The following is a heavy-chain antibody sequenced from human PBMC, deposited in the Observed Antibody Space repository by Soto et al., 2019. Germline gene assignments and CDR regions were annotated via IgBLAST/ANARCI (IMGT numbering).Heavy chain of an antibody. V-gene: IGHV3-23*01. CDR2: ISGSDGKT. Sequence: GGSLRSSCAASGFSFISYAMSWVRQAPGKGLEWVSTISGSDGKTFYADSVNGRFSISRDTSKNMLYLQMNNLRGDDTAVYYCVRWSYLDYWGQGTRVTVSS. J-gene: IGHJ4*02. D-gene: IGHD3-3*01. CDR3: VRWSYLDY. CDR1: GFSFISYA.